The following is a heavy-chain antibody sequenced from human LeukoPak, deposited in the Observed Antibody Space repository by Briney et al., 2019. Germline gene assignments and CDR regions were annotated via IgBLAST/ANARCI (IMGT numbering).Heavy chain of an antibody. D-gene: IGHD4-11*01. CDR1: GGIFNSYA. J-gene: IGHJ4*02. CDR3: ATQKGYSNDDFDY. Sequence: SVKVSCKASGGIFNSYAISGVRQAPGQGLEWMGGIIPIFGTANYAQKFQGRVTITADESTSTAYMELSSLRSEDTAVYYCATQKGYSNDDFDYWGERTQVTVSS. V-gene: IGHV1-69*01. CDR2: IIPIFGTA.